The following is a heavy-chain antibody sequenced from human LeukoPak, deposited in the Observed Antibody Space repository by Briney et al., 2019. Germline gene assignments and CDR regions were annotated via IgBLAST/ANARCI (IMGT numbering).Heavy chain of an antibody. CDR2: ISSSSSYI. Sequence: PGGSPRLSCAASGFTFSSYSMNWVRQAPGKGLEWVSSISSSSSYIYYADSVKGRFTISRDNAKNSLYLQMNSLRAEDTAVYYCARDSGGGGGDIWGQGTMVTVSS. CDR1: GFTFSSYS. V-gene: IGHV3-21*01. D-gene: IGHD2-15*01. J-gene: IGHJ3*02. CDR3: ARDSGGGGGDI.